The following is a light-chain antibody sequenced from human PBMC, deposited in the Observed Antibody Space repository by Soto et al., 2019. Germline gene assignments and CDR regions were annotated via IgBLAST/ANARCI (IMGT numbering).Light chain of an antibody. CDR1: QGLNDW. V-gene: IGKV1D-16*01. J-gene: IGKJ5*01. CDR3: QQYGTYPST. Sequence: IQMTQSPSSLSASVGDRVTITCRASQGLNDWVAWYQQKPEKAPQSLIYATSRLEGGVPSRFSGSRSGTDFTLTINNLQPEDFATYYCQQYGTYPSTFGQGARLEIK. CDR2: ATS.